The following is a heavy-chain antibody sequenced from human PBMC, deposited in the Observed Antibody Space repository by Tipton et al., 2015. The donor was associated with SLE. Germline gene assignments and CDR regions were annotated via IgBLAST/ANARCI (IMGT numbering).Heavy chain of an antibody. J-gene: IGHJ4*02. CDR3: ARNFPPDY. V-gene: IGHV4-59*01. Sequence: TLSLTCIVSDSSISSNFWSWIRQSPGKGLEWIGYSDDIGSTNYNLSLKGRVTISVDTSKNRFSLQMRSVTAADTAVYYCARNFPPDYWGQGTLVTVSS. CDR1: DSSISSNF. CDR2: SDDIGST.